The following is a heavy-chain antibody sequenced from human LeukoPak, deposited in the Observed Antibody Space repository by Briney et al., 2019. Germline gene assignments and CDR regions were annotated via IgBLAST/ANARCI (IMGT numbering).Heavy chain of an antibody. CDR3: ARDLNSGGAGTYGY. V-gene: IGHV3-21*01. Sequence: GGSLRLSCAASGFTFSSYSMNWVRQAPGKGLEWVSSISSSSSYIYYADSVKGRFTISRDNAKNSLYLQMNSLRAEDTAVYYCARDLNSGGAGTYGYWGQGTLVTVSS. CDR2: ISSSSSYI. J-gene: IGHJ4*02. CDR1: GFTFSSYS. D-gene: IGHD6-19*01.